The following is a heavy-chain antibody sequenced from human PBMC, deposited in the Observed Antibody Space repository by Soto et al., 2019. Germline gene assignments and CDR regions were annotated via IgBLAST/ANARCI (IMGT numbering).Heavy chain of an antibody. Sequence: GGSLRLSCAASGFVFSSYGMHWVRQAPGKGLEWMAVISYDGSNKYYMDSMKGRFSISRDNSKNTLYLQMNSLRDEDTAVYYCAKDGSATYYSGMDVWGQGTTVTVSS. D-gene: IGHD3-10*01. V-gene: IGHV3-30*18. J-gene: IGHJ6*02. CDR1: GFVFSSYG. CDR2: ISYDGSNK. CDR3: AKDGSATYYSGMDV.